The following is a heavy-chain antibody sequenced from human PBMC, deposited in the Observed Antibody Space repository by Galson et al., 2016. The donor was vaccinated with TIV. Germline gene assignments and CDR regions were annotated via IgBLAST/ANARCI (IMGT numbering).Heavy chain of an antibody. Sequence: FLRLSCAASGFTLSRYGMNWVRQAPGKGLVWVSHIQSDGSNIVYADYVKGRFIISRDTAKNTLYLQMNSLRPEDTAVYYCATWVSFSSATCYYFDYWGQGTLVTVAS. CDR1: GFTLSRYG. CDR2: IQSDGSNI. D-gene: IGHD2-2*01. J-gene: IGHJ4*02. CDR3: ATWVSFSSATCYYFDY. V-gene: IGHV3-74*01.